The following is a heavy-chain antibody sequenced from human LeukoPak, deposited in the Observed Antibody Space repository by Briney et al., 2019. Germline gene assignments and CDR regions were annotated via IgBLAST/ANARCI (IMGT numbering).Heavy chain of an antibody. CDR2: ISSSSSYI. D-gene: IGHD4-11*01. CDR3: AREPNYSNYVLGHDAFDI. CDR1: GFTFDSHW. V-gene: IGHV3-21*01. Sequence: GGSLRLSCEASGFTFDSHWMSWVRQAPGKGLEWVSSISSSSSYIYYADSVKGRFTISRDNAKNSLYLQMNSLRAEDTAVYYCAREPNYSNYVLGHDAFDIWGQGTMVTVSS. J-gene: IGHJ3*02.